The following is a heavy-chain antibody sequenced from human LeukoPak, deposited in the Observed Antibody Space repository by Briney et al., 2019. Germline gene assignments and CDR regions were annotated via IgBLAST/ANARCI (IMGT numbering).Heavy chain of an antibody. CDR1: GGSISSSSYY. CDR3: ARQYCSSTSCYYYYYYGMDV. Sequence: SETLSLTCTVSGGSISSSSYYWGWIRQPPGKGLEWIGSIYYSESTYYNPSLKSRVTISVDTSKNQFSLKLSSVTAADTAVYYCARQYCSSTSCYYYYYYGMDVWGQGTTVTVSS. D-gene: IGHD2-2*01. V-gene: IGHV4-39*01. J-gene: IGHJ6*02. CDR2: IYYSEST.